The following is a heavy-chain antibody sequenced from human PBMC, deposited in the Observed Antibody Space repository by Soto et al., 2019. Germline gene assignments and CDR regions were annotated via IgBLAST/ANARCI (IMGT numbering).Heavy chain of an antibody. D-gene: IGHD2-2*01. CDR1: GFPFSSYG. Sequence: QVQLVESGGGVVQPGTSLRLSCAASGFPFSSYGMHWVRQAPGKGLEWGAVIWFDGSETNYADSVKGRFTISRDSSKNTLYLQMNSLRAEDTVLYYCARVKYCSSSTCYDGFDIWGQGTMVTVSS. V-gene: IGHV3-33*01. CDR3: ARVKYCSSSTCYDGFDI. CDR2: IWFDGSET. J-gene: IGHJ3*02.